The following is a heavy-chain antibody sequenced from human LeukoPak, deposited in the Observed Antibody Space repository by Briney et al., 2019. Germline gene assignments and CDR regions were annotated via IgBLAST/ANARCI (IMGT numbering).Heavy chain of an antibody. CDR3: AREVVATMYFDY. CDR2: INHSGST. CDR1: GGSFSGYY. D-gene: IGHD5-12*01. Sequence: SETLSLTCAVYGGSFSGYYWSWIRQPPGKGLEWIGEINHSGSTYYNPSLKSRVTISVDTSKNQFSLKLSSVTAADTAVYYCAREVVATMYFDYWGQGTLVTVSS. J-gene: IGHJ4*02. V-gene: IGHV4-34*01.